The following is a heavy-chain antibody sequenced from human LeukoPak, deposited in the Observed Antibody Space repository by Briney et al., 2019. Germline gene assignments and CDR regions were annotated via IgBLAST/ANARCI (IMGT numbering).Heavy chain of an antibody. CDR2: INPNSGET. V-gene: IGHV1-2*06. CDR3: ASEGYGVKPFGS. J-gene: IGHJ5*01. D-gene: IGHD2-8*01. CDR1: GYTFTHHY. Sequence: GASVKVSCKVSGYTFTHHYLHWVRQAPGQGLEWMGRINPNSGETNYKDKLQGRITMTRATFISTAYLEVTRLTSDDTAVYYCASEGYGVKPFGSWGQGTLVIVSS.